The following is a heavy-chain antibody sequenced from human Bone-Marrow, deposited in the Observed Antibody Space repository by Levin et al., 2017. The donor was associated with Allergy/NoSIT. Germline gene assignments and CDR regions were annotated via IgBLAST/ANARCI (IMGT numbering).Heavy chain of an antibody. J-gene: IGHJ4*02. V-gene: IGHV4-59*01. Sequence: PSETLSLTCAVSGGSIGTYYWSWIRQSPGKGLEWIGYIYYRGSTNYNPSLKSRVTISVDTSKNHLFLRLSSVTAADTAVYYCARAASDYYGGYCFDYWGQGILVTVSS. CDR3: ARAASDYYGGYCFDY. D-gene: IGHD2-21*01. CDR1: GGSIGTYY. CDR2: IYYRGST.